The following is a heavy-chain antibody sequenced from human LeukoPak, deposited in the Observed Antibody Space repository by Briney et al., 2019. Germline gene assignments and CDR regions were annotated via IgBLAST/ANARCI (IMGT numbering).Heavy chain of an antibody. V-gene: IGHV4-59*01. J-gene: IGHJ4*02. CDR2: IYYSGST. CDR1: GGSISSYY. CDR3: ARDADSHGRDY. Sequence: TSETLSLTCTASGGSISSYYWSWIRQPPGKGLEWIGYIYYSGSTNYNPSLKSRVTISVDTSKNQFSLKLSSVTAADTAVYYCARDADSHGRDYWGQGTLVTVSS. D-gene: IGHD2-15*01.